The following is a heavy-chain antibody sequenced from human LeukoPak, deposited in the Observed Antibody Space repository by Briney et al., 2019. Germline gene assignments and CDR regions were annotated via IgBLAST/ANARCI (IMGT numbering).Heavy chain of an antibody. Sequence: GGSLRLSCAASGLTVSKNYMSWVRPAPGKGLESVSVIYSGGSTYYADSVRGRFIISRDNSKNTLYLQMNSLRVEDTAVYYCARVGGHWGQGTLVTVSS. V-gene: IGHV3-53*01. CDR3: ARVGGH. CDR2: IYSGGST. CDR1: GLTVSKNY. J-gene: IGHJ4*02. D-gene: IGHD3-10*01.